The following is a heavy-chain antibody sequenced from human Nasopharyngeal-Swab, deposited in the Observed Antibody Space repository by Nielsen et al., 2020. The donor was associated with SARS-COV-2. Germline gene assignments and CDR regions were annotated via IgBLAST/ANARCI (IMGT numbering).Heavy chain of an antibody. J-gene: IGHJ6*02. D-gene: IGHD2-15*01. CDR2: IYYSGST. CDR3: ARDRYCSGGSCYRYYYYYGMDV. CDR1: GGSISSSSYY. V-gene: IGHV4-39*01. Sequence: GSLRLSCTVSGGSISSSSYYWGWIRQPPGKGLEWIGSIYYSGSTHYNPSLKSRVTISVDTSKNQFSLKLSSVTAADTAVYYCARDRYCSGGSCYRYYYYYGMDVWGQGTTVTVSS.